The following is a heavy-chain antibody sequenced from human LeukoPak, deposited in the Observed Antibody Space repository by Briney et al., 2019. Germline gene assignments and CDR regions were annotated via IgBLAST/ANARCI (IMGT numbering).Heavy chain of an antibody. CDR3: ARAEKKSRFGELYYYYYDMDV. V-gene: IGHV3-11*01. D-gene: IGHD3-10*01. CDR1: GFTFNDYY. Sequence: GGSLRLSCAASGFTFNDYYMSWIRQAPGKGLEWVSYISSSGGTIYYGDSVKGRFTISRDNAKNSLYLQMNCLRAEDAAVYYCARAEKKSRFGELYYYYYDMDVWGQGTTVTVSS. CDR2: ISSSGGTI. J-gene: IGHJ6*02.